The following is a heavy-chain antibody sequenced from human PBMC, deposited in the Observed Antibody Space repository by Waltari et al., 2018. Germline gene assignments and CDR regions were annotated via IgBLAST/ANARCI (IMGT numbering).Heavy chain of an antibody. CDR1: GFTFDDYA. J-gene: IGHJ5*02. D-gene: IGHD3-22*01. V-gene: IGHV3-9*01. Sequence: EVQLVESGGGLVQPGRSLRLSCAASGFTFDDYAMHWVRQASGKGLEWVSGISWNSGSIGYADSVKGRFTISRDNAKNSLYLQMNSLRAEDTALYYCAKGQIVDSRDNWFDPWGQGTLVTVSS. CDR3: AKGQIVDSRDNWFDP. CDR2: ISWNSGSI.